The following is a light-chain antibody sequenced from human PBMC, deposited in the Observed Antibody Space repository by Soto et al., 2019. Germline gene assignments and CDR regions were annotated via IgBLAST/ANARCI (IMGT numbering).Light chain of an antibody. CDR2: GNT. V-gene: IGLV1-40*01. CDR3: QYYDNRLSGV. CDR1: TSDIGAGYD. J-gene: IGLJ3*02. Sequence: QSVLTQPPSVSGAPGQTVTISCTRTTSDIGAGYDVHWYQQLPGTAPKLLFFGNTNRPSGVPDRFSGSKSDTSASLAITGRQAEDEADYYCQYYDNRLSGVFGGGTKVTVL.